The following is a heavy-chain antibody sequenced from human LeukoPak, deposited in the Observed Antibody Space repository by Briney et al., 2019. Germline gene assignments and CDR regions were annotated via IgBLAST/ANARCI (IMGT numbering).Heavy chain of an antibody. CDR2: IWYDGSNK. D-gene: IGHD4-17*01. J-gene: IGHJ6*02. V-gene: IGHV3-33*01. CDR3: ATMITVTNYYYYYGMDV. Sequence: GGSLRLSCAASGFTFSSYGMHWVRQAPGKGLEWVAVIWYDGSNKYYADSVKGRFTISRDNSKNTLYLQMNSLRAEDTAVYYCATMITVTNYYYYYGMDVWGQGTTVTVSS. CDR1: GFTFSSYG.